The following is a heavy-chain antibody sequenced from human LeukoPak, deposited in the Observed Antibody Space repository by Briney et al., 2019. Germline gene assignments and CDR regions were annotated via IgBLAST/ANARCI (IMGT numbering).Heavy chain of an antibody. Sequence: LGGSLRLSCAASGFTFSSYAMSWVRQAPGKGLEWVSAISGSGGSTYYADSVKGRFTISRDNSKNTLYLQMNSLRAEDTAVYYCAKAGDSSGYNYFDYWGQGTLVTVSS. J-gene: IGHJ4*02. CDR3: AKAGDSSGYNYFDY. V-gene: IGHV3-23*01. CDR1: GFTFSSYA. D-gene: IGHD3-22*01. CDR2: ISGSGGST.